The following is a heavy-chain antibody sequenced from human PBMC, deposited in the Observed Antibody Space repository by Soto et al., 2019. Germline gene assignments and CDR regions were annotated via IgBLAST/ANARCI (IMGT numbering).Heavy chain of an antibody. CDR2: ISSSSSYI. Sequence: EVQLVESGGGLVKPGGSLRLSCAASGFTFSSYSMDWVRQALGKGLAWASSISSSSSYIYYADSVQGRFTISRDNAKNSLYLQMTSLRAEDTAVYYCASEYCSGGSCYEFRFDPWGQGTLVTVSS. V-gene: IGHV3-21*01. CDR3: ASEYCSGGSCYEFRFDP. J-gene: IGHJ5*02. D-gene: IGHD2-15*01. CDR1: GFTFSSYS.